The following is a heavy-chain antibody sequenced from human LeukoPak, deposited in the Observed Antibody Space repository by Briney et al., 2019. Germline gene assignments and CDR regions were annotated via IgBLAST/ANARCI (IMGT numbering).Heavy chain of an antibody. CDR2: INPDGSTI. J-gene: IGHJ4*02. Sequence: PGGSLRLSCAASGFTFSNYWVHWVRQAPGKGLVWVSRINPDGSTINYADSVKGRFTISRDNAKNTLYLQMNSLRAEDTAVYYCARGPYSSGSSADYWGQGTLVTVSS. D-gene: IGHD6-19*01. V-gene: IGHV3-74*01. CDR3: ARGPYSSGSSADY. CDR1: GFTFSNYW.